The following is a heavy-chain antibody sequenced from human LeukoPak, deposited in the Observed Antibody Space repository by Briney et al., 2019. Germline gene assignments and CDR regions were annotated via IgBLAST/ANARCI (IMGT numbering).Heavy chain of an antibody. Sequence: ASVKVSCQASGYTFTGYYMHWVRQAPGQGLEWMGWINPNSGGTNYAQKFQGRVTMTRDTSISTAYMELSRLRSDDTAVYYCARGMGSGTYRRFDFWGQGTLVTVSS. D-gene: IGHD3-10*01. J-gene: IGHJ4*02. V-gene: IGHV1-2*02. CDR1: GYTFTGYY. CDR3: ARGMGSGTYRRFDF. CDR2: INPNSGGT.